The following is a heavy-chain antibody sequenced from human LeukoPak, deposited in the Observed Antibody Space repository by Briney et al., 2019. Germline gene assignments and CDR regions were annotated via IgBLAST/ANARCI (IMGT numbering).Heavy chain of an antibody. CDR3: ARDWGHSDAFDI. Sequence: GASVKVSCKASGYTFTSYYMYWVRQAPGQGLEWMGWINPNSGGTNYAQKFQGRVTMTRDTSISTAYMGLSRLRSDDTAVYYCARDWGHSDAFDIWGQGTMVTVSS. D-gene: IGHD3-16*01. CDR2: INPNSGGT. V-gene: IGHV1-2*02. CDR1: GYTFTSYY. J-gene: IGHJ3*02.